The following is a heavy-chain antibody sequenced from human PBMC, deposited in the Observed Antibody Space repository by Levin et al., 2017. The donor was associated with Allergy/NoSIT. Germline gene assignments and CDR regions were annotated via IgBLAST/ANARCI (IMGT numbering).Heavy chain of an antibody. CDR2: IIPIFGTA. D-gene: IGHD3-22*01. CDR1: GGTFSSYA. V-gene: IGHV1-69*13. Sequence: GASVKVSCKASGGTFSSYAISWVRQAPGQGLEWMGGIIPIFGTANYAQKFQGRVTITADESTSTAYMELSSLRSEDTAVYYCARERYYDSSGYYAPDAFDSWGQGTMVTVSS. J-gene: IGHJ3*02. CDR3: ARERYYDSSGYYAPDAFDS.